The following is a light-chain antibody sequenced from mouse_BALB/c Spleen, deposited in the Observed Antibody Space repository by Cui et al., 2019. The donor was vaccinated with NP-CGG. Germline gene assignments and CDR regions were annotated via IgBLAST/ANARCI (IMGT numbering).Light chain of an antibody. Sequence: QAVVTQESALTTSPGETVTLTCRSNTGAVTTSNYANWVQEKPDHLFTGLIGGTKNRAPGVPGRFSGSLIGDKAALTIIGAQTEDEAIYFCALWYSNHWVFGGGTKLTVL. J-gene: IGLJ1*01. V-gene: IGLV1*01. CDR3: ALWYSNHWV. CDR1: TGAVTTSNY. CDR2: GTK.